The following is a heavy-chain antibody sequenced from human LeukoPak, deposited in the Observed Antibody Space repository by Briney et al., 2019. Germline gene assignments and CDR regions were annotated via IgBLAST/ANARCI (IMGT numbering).Heavy chain of an antibody. CDR3: AKDFTIFGVVIFAFDI. V-gene: IGHV3-30*02. Sequence: GGSLRLSCAASGFTFSSYGMHWVRQAPGKGLEWVAFIRYDGSNKYYADSVKGRFTISRDNSKNTLYLQMNSLRAEDTAVYYCAKDFTIFGVVIFAFDIWGQGTMVTVSS. J-gene: IGHJ3*02. CDR2: IRYDGSNK. CDR1: GFTFSSYG. D-gene: IGHD3-3*01.